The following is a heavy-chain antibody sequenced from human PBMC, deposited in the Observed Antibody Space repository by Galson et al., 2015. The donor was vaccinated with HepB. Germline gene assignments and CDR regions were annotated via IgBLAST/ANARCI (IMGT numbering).Heavy chain of an antibody. CDR3: ARLAYTYGHIDY. V-gene: IGHV5-51*01. Sequence: QSGAEVKKPGESLKISCKGSGYTFTGHWIVWVRQMPEKGLEWMGIIYPGDSDIRYSPSFQGQVTISADKSITTAYLQWSSLKASDTAMYYCARLAYTYGHIDYWGQGALVTVSS. D-gene: IGHD5-18*01. CDR1: GYTFTGHW. J-gene: IGHJ4*02. CDR2: IYPGDSDI.